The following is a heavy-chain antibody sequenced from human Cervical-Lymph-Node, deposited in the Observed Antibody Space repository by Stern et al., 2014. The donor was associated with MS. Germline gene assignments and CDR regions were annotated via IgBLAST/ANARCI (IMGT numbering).Heavy chain of an antibody. J-gene: IGHJ4*02. D-gene: IGHD1-26*01. CDR1: GYTFTNYY. CDR3: ARDHGGTYYGLPDY. V-gene: IGHV1-46*01. Sequence: VQLVESGAEVREPGASVKVSCKASGYTFTNYYMHWVRQAPGQGLEWMGMIKPGGGSTSSAQKFQGRVTMTRDTSTSTVYMELSSLRSEDTAVYYCARDHGGTYYGLPDYWGQGTLVTVSS. CDR2: IKPGGGST.